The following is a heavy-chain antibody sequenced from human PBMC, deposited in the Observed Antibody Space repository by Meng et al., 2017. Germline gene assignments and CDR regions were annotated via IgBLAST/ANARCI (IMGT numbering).Heavy chain of an antibody. CDR3: ASELPGWPNYWYFDL. Sequence: PGGAGGGLLQPRGPLLLSYAAFGVIVSSTYMSWVRQVPGKGLEWVSVIYRGGSKYYADSVKGLFTISRDNSKNTLYLQMNSLRAEDTAVYYCASELPGWPNYWYFDLWGRGTLVTVSS. V-gene: IGHV3-66*02. CDR2: IYRGGSK. CDR1: GVIVSSTY. D-gene: IGHD3-10*01. J-gene: IGHJ2*01.